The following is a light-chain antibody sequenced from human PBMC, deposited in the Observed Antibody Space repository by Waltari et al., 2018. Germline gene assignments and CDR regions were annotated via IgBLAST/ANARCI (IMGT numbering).Light chain of an antibody. J-gene: IGLJ1*01. CDR2: DVT. Sequence: QSALTQPASVSGSPGQSITISCTRTISDVGGYYYVSWYQQHPGKAPKLMIYDVTNRASGVSSRFTGSKSGNTASLTISGLQTDDEADYYCSSYRKSSTAGGVFGTGTKVTVL. V-gene: IGLV2-14*03. CDR3: SSYRKSSTAGGV. CDR1: ISDVGGYYY.